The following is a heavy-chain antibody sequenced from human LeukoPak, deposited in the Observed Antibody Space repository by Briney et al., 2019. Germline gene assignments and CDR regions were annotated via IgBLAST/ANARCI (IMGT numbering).Heavy chain of an antibody. Sequence: ASVKVSCKASGYTFTGYYMHWVRQAPGQGLEGMGWINPNSGGTNYAQKFQGRVTMTRDTSISTAYMELSRLRSDDTAVYYCASDMYSSSSYYYYYYMDVWGKGTTVTVSS. V-gene: IGHV1-2*02. J-gene: IGHJ6*03. CDR2: INPNSGGT. CDR1: GYTFTGYY. CDR3: ASDMYSSSSYYYYYYMDV. D-gene: IGHD6-6*01.